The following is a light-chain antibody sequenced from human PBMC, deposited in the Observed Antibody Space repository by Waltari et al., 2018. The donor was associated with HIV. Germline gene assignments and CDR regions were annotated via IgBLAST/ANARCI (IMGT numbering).Light chain of an antibody. CDR2: KNN. CDR3: GAWDDSLSAWV. J-gene: IGLJ3*02. Sequence: QSVLTQPPAASGTPGQRTIISCSGGRSNIEFNSVNRFQQLPGTAPTLLIQKNNQRTSGVPDRFSASKSGTSASLAIRGLRSEDEADYYCGAWDDSLSAWVFGGGTKLSVL. V-gene: IGLV1-47*01. CDR1: RSNIEFNS.